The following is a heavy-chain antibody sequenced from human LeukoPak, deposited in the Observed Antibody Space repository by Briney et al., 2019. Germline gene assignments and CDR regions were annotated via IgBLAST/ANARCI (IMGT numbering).Heavy chain of an antibody. V-gene: IGHV3-21*01. Sequence: PGGSLRLSCAASGFTFSGYSMNWVRQAPGKGLEWVSSISSSSSYIYYADSVKGRFTISRDNAKNSLYLQMNSLRAEDTAVYYCARDAVVVAATPNYWGQGTLVTVSS. CDR3: ARDAVVVAATPNY. CDR1: GFTFSGYS. CDR2: ISSSSSYI. J-gene: IGHJ4*02. D-gene: IGHD2-15*01.